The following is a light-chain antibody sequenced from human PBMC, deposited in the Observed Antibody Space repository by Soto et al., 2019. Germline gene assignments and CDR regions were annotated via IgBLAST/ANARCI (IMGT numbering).Light chain of an antibody. CDR1: QCLLYTDGNTY. CDR3: MQGTHLPRT. V-gene: IGKV2-30*01. J-gene: IGKJ1*01. CDR2: KVS. Sequence: AVMTPSPLSLPATLGQPASIPCLSSQCLLYTDGNTYLSWFQQRPGQSPRRLIYKVSNRDSGVPDRFSGSGSGTDFTLRISRVEAEDIGVYYCMQGTHLPRTFGQGTKVDI.